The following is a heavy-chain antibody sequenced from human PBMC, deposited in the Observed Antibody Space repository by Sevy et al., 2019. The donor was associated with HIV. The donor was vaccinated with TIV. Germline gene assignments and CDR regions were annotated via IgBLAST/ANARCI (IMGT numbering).Heavy chain of an antibody. CDR3: ATTKDYYDSSGYPYDY. J-gene: IGHJ4*02. Sequence: ASVKVSCKGSGYTLTALSVHWVRQAPGKGLEWMATFDPEDDEKIYAQKFQGRVTMTEDTSTETAYMELSSLRSEDTAVYYCATTKDYYDSSGYPYDYWGQGTLVTVSS. CDR2: FDPEDDEK. V-gene: IGHV1-24*01. CDR1: GYTLTALS. D-gene: IGHD3-22*01.